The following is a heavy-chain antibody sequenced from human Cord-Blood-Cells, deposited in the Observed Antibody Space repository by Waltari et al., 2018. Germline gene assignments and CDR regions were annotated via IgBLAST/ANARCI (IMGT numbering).Heavy chain of an antibody. CDR1: GFTVRRHY. J-gene: IGHJ4*02. CDR2: IYSGGST. D-gene: IGHD2-8*01. Sequence: EVQLVESGGGLIQPGGSLRLSCAASGFTVRRHYMTWVRQAPGKGLEWVSVIYSGGSTYYADSVKGRFTISRDNSKNTLYLQMNSLRAEDTAVYYCARGGYCTNGVCFDYWGQGTLVTVSS. CDR3: ARGGYCTNGVCFDY. V-gene: IGHV3-53*01.